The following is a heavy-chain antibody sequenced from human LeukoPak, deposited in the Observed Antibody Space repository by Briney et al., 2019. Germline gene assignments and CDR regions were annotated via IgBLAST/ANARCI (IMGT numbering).Heavy chain of an antibody. CDR3: ARGFPIRSSSWYQIDY. V-gene: IGHV1-8*01. J-gene: IGHJ4*02. D-gene: IGHD6-13*01. CDR1: GYTFTSYD. CDR2: MNPNSGNT. Sequence: GASVKVSCRASGYTFTSYDINWVRQATGQGLEWMRWMNPNSGNTGYAQKFQGRVTMTKNTSISTAYMELSSLRSEDTAVYYCARGFPIRSSSWYQIDYWGQGTLVTVSS.